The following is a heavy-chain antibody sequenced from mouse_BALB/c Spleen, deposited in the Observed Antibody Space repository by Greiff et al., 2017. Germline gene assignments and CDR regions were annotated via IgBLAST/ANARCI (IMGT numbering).Heavy chain of an antibody. CDR3: ASSPYGNRYYYAMDY. Sequence: EVKLLESGPSLVKPSQTLSLTCSVTGDSITSGYWNWIRKFPGNKLEYMGYISYSGSTYYNPSLKSRISITRDTSKNQYYLQLNSVTTEDTATYYCASSPYGNRYYYAMDYWGQGTSVTVSS. V-gene: IGHV3-8*02. D-gene: IGHD2-1*01. CDR1: GDSITSGY. CDR2: ISYSGST. J-gene: IGHJ4*01.